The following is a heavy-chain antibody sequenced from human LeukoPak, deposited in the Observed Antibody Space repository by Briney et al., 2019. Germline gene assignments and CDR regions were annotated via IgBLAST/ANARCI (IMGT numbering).Heavy chain of an antibody. D-gene: IGHD3-10*01. Sequence: SETLSLTCTVSGGSISSYYWSWIRQPPGKGLEWIGYIYYSGSTNYNPSLKSRVTISVDTSKNQFSLKLSSVTAADTAVYYCARGGYYYGSGRYYYMDVWGKGTTVTISS. CDR3: ARGGYYYGSGRYYYMDV. J-gene: IGHJ6*03. CDR2: IYYSGST. V-gene: IGHV4-59*01. CDR1: GGSISSYY.